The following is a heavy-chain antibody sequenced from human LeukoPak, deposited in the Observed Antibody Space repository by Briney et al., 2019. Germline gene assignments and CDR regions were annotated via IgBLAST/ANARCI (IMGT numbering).Heavy chain of an antibody. CDR1: GGSFSGYY. Sequence: SETLSLTCAVYGGSFSGYYWNWIRQAPGKGLEWIGEINHSGSTNYNPSLKSRLTMSVDTSKNQFSLKLSSVTAADTAVYYCARGVGTTDYYYMDVWGKGTTVTVSS. CDR3: ARGVGTTDYYYMDV. CDR2: INHSGST. J-gene: IGHJ6*03. V-gene: IGHV4-34*01. D-gene: IGHD1-7*01.